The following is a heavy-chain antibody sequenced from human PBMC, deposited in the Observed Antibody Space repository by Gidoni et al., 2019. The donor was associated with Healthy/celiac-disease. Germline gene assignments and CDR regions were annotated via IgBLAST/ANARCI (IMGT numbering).Heavy chain of an antibody. CDR2: IIPILGIA. CDR1: GGTFSSYA. D-gene: IGHD3-22*01. Sequence: QVQLVQSGAEVKKPGSSVKVSCKDSGGTFSSYAISWVRQAPGQGLEWMGRIIPILGIANYAQKFQGRVTITADKSTSTAYMELSSLRSEDTAVYYCARMGWGSGYYPLDYWGQGTLVTVSS. J-gene: IGHJ4*02. CDR3: ARMGWGSGYYPLDY. V-gene: IGHV1-69*09.